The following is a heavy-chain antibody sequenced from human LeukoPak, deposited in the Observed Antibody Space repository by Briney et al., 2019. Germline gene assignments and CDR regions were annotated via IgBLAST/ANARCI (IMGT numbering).Heavy chain of an antibody. V-gene: IGHV3-15*01. J-gene: IGHJ4*02. D-gene: IGHD3-22*01. Sequence: GGSLRLSCAASGFTFSNAWMSWVRQAPGKGLEWVGRIKSKTDGGTTDYAAPAKGRFTISRDDSKNTLYLQMNSLKTEDTAVYYCTTDADYYDSSGVVYWGQGTLVTVSS. CDR3: TTDADYYDSSGVVY. CDR1: GFTFSNAW. CDR2: IKSKTDGGTT.